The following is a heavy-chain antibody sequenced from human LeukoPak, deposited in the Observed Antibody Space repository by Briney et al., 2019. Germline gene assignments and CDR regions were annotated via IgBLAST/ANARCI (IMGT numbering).Heavy chain of an antibody. Sequence: ASVKVSCKASGGTFSSYAISWVRQAPGQGLEWMGGIIPIFGTANYAQKFQGRVTITADESMSTAYIELSSLRSEDTAVYYCARDGSYYYDSSGYYSFDYWGQGTLVTVSS. V-gene: IGHV1-69*13. CDR3: ARDGSYYYDSSGYYSFDY. CDR1: GGTFSSYA. CDR2: IIPIFGTA. J-gene: IGHJ4*02. D-gene: IGHD3-22*01.